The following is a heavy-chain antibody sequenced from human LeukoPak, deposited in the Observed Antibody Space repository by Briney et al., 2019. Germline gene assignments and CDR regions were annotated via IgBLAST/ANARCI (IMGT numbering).Heavy chain of an antibody. D-gene: IGHD2-2*01. CDR2: IRYDGSNK. J-gene: IGHJ4*02. V-gene: IGHV3-30*02. CDR3: ANLADIVVVPATMYYFDY. Sequence: PGGSLRLSCAASGFTFSSYGMHWVRQAPGKGLEWVAFIRYDGSNKYYAGSVKGRFTISRDNSKNTLYLQMNSLRAEDTAVYYCANLADIVVVPATMYYFDYWGQGTLVTVSS. CDR1: GFTFSSYG.